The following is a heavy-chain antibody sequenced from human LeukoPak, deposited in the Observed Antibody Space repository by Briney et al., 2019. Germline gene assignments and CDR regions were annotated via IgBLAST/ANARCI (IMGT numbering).Heavy chain of an antibody. CDR3: AKEKQTGYTYGYPLDY. D-gene: IGHD5-18*01. V-gene: IGHV3-9*01. J-gene: IGHJ4*02. Sequence: GGSLRLSCAASGFTFSSYAMHWVRQAPGKGLEWVSGISWNSDSIGYADSVKGRFTISRDNAKNSLYLQMNSLRAEDTALYYCAKEKQTGYTYGYPLDYWGQGALVTVSS. CDR2: ISWNSDSI. CDR1: GFTFSSYA.